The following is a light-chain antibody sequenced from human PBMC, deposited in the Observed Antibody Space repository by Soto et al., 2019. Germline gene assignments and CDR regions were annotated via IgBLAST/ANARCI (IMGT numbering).Light chain of an antibody. Sequence: QSVLTQPPSVSGAPGQRVTISCTGSSSNIGANYDVHWYHHLPGTAPKLLIYGNSNRPSGVPDRFSGSKSGTSASLAITGLQAEDEADYYCQSYDNSLSTYVFGPGTKLTVL. CDR2: GNS. CDR3: QSYDNSLSTYV. CDR1: SSNIGANYD. V-gene: IGLV1-40*01. J-gene: IGLJ1*01.